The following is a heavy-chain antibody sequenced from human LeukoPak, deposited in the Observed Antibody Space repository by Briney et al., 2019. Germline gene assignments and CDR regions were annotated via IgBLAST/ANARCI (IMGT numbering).Heavy chain of an antibody. CDR3: AKDVRSGWLQAFDL. D-gene: IGHD5-12*01. CDR1: GFTVTTNY. Sequence: GGSLRLSCAASGFTVTTNYMTWVRQAPGKGLEWVSAISGSIGSTYYADSVKGRFTISTDNSKNTMYLEMNSLRAEDTALYYCAKDVRSGWLQAFDLWGRGTLVTVSS. V-gene: IGHV3-23*01. J-gene: IGHJ2*01. CDR2: ISGSIGST.